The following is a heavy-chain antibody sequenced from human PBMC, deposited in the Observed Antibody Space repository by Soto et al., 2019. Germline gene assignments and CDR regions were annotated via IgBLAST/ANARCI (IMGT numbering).Heavy chain of an antibody. J-gene: IGHJ4*02. CDR2: IYSGGST. Sequence: PGGSLRLSCAASGFTVSSNYMSWVRQAPGKGLEWVSVIYSGGSTYYADSVKGRFTISRHNSKNTLYLQMNSLRAEDTAVYYCARGKYWGYSSSWYFDYWGKGTLVTVP. CDR1: GFTVSSNY. CDR3: ARGKYWGYSSSWYFDY. D-gene: IGHD6-13*01. V-gene: IGHV3-53*04.